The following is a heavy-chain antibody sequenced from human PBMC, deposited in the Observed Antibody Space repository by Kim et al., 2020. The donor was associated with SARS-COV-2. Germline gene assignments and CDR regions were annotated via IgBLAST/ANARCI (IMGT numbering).Heavy chain of an antibody. V-gene: IGHV4-59*01. CDR1: VGSISMYY. D-gene: IGHD2-15*01. CDR3: AGVGGYCSGANCYSFDY. Sequence: SETLSLTCTVSVGSISMYYWSLIRQPQGKGLEWIGYIHYTGSTDYNSSLKRRVTISLHTSKKQFSLKLTAVTAAYTAVYNCAGVGGYCSGANCYSFDYWGRGTLVTVSS. J-gene: IGHJ4*02. CDR2: IHYTGST.